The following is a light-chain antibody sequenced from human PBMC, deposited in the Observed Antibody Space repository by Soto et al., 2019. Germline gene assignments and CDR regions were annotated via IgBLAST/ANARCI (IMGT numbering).Light chain of an antibody. J-gene: IGLJ7*01. CDR3: QTWGTGVAV. V-gene: IGLV4-69*01. CDR1: SGHSSYA. Sequence: QSVLTQSPSASAYLGASVKLTCTLSSGHSSYAIAWHQQQPEKGPRYLMRLNSDGSHSKGDGIPDRFSGSSSGAERYLTISSLQSEDEADYYCQTWGTGVAVFGGGTQLTVL. CDR2: LNSDGSH.